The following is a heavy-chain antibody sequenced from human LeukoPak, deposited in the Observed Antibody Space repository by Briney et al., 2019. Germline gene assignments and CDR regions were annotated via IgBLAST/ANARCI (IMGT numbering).Heavy chain of an antibody. CDR2: IYYSGST. J-gene: IGHJ3*02. D-gene: IGHD3-3*01. Sequence: SGTLSLTCAVSGGSISSSNWWSWVRQPPGKGLEWIGEIYYSGSTNYNPSLKSRITISVDKSKNKFSLKLASVTAADTAVYYCARERSGSEIFARSFDIWGQGTMVTVSS. CDR3: ARERSGSEIFARSFDI. CDR1: GGSISSSNW. V-gene: IGHV4-4*02.